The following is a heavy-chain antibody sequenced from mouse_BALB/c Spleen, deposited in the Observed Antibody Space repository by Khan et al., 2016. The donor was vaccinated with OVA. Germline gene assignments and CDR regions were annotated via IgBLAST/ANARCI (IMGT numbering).Heavy chain of an antibody. Sequence: VQLQESGPGLVAPSQTLSITCTVSGFSLSNYGVHWVRQPPGKGLEWLGVIWAGGSTNHNSALMSRLTISKDNSKSQVFLKMNIRQTDDTAMYYCARACYNGAWFAYWGQGTLVTVSA. D-gene: IGHD1-3*01. CDR2: IWAGGST. V-gene: IGHV2-9*02. J-gene: IGHJ3*01. CDR3: ARACYNGAWFAY. CDR1: GFSLSNYG.